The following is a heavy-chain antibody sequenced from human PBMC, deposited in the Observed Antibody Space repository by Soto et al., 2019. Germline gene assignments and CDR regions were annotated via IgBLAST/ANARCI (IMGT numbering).Heavy chain of an antibody. D-gene: IGHD2-15*01. CDR2: ISGSGGST. J-gene: IGHJ4*02. V-gene: IGHV3-23*01. Sequence: EVQLLESGGGLVQPGGSLRLSCAASGFTFSSYAMRWVRQAPGKGLEWVSAISGSGGSTYYADSVKGRFTISRDNSKNTLYLQMNSLRAEDTAVYYGARRGGGSCYDYWGQGPLVTVCS. CDR1: GFTFSSYA. CDR3: ARRGGGSCYDY.